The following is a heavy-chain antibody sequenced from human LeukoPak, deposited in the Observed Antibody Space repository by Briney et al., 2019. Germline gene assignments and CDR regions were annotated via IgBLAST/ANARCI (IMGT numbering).Heavy chain of an antibody. CDR3: ARNRSIAVTGIGRPNAFDI. CDR1: GGSLSSSSNY. CDR2: VYYSGST. V-gene: IGHV4-39*01. D-gene: IGHD6-19*01. Sequence: PSETLSLTCTVSGGSLSSSSNYWGWIRQSPGKGLEWIGSVYYSGSTYYNPSVKSRVTISVDTSKNQFSLNLSSVTAADTAVYFCARNRSIAVTGIGRPNAFDIWGQGTMVTVAS. J-gene: IGHJ3*02.